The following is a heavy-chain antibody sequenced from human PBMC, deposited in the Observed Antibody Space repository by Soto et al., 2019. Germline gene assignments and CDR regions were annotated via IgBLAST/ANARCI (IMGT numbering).Heavy chain of an antibody. J-gene: IGHJ4*02. CDR2: IIPIFGTA. CDR1: GGTFSSYA. Sequence: QVQLVQSGAEVKKPGSSVKVSCKASGGTFSSYAISWVRQAPGQGLAWMGGIIPIFGTANYAQKFQGRVTITADEATSTTYMELSSLRSEDTAVYYCARLVDSYYYDSSGRTGYYPDGVDYWCQGTLVTVSS. V-gene: IGHV1-69*01. D-gene: IGHD3-22*01. CDR3: ARLVDSYYYDSSGRTGYYPDGVDY.